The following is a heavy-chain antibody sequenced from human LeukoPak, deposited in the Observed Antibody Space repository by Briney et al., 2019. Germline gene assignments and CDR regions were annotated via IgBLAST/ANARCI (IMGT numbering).Heavy chain of an antibody. CDR3: VRHPPGAGFDY. CDR1: GYTFTTQW. Sequence: GESLKISCEASGYTFTTQWIGWVRQMPGQGLEWMGMFHPGDSDSKYSPSFQGQVTTSVDNSINTAYLQWNSLKASDTAIYYCVRHPPGAGFDYWGQGTLVTVSS. V-gene: IGHV5-51*01. J-gene: IGHJ4*02. D-gene: IGHD1-1*01. CDR2: FHPGDSDS.